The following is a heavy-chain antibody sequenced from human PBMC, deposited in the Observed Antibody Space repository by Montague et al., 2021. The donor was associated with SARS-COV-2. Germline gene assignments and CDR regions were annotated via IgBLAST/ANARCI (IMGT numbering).Heavy chain of an antibody. V-gene: IGHV4-39*01. CDR3: ARRGDYGGPRFDC. CDR1: GGSVSSRSYY. CDR2: IYYSGST. J-gene: IGHJ4*02. Sequence: SETLSLTCTVSGGSVSSRSYYWGWIRPPPGKGLEWIGSIYYSGSTHYNPSLKSRVTISVDTSKNQFSLKLSSVTAADTAVYYCARRGDYGGPRFDCWGQGTLVSVSS. D-gene: IGHD4-23*01.